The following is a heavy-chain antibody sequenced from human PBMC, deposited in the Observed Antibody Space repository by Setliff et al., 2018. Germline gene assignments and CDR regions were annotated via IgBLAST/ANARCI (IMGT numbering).Heavy chain of an antibody. Sequence: PGGSLRLSCAASEFTFNKYWMTWVRQGPGKGLVWVSYINNDGSSTVYADSVKGRFTISRDNAKNTLYLQMDSLRAEDTATYYCVRDGAGAFDYWGPGTLVTVSS. V-gene: IGHV3-74*01. CDR3: VRDGAGAFDY. CDR1: EFTFNKYW. CDR2: INNDGSST. J-gene: IGHJ4*02. D-gene: IGHD1-26*01.